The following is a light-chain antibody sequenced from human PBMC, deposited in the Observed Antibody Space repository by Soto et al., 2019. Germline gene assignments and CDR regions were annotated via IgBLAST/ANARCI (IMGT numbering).Light chain of an antibody. Sequence: EIFMTQSPATLSVSPGEKVILSCRASESVGSTLAWYQQKPGQAPRLLIRGSSTRATGVPACLSGSGSGTEFTLTISSLQSEDFAVYYCQQYSTTLTFGGGTTLEIK. CDR2: GSS. CDR3: QQYSTTLT. CDR1: ESVGST. V-gene: IGKV3-15*01. J-gene: IGKJ4*02.